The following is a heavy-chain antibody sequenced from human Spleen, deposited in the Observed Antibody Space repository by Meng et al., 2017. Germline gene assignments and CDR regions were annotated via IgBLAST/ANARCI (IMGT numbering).Heavy chain of an antibody. V-gene: IGHV4-34*01. D-gene: IGHD4-11*01. Sequence: QVQQKQWGAGLLKPSGPLSLTCVVSGGSFSDYYWSWIRQPPGKGLEWIGEINHSGSTNYNPSLESRATISVDTSQNNLSLKLSSVTAADSAVYYCARGPTTMAHDFDYWGQGTLVTVSS. CDR3: ARGPTTMAHDFDY. CDR2: INHSGST. J-gene: IGHJ4*02. CDR1: GGSFSDYY.